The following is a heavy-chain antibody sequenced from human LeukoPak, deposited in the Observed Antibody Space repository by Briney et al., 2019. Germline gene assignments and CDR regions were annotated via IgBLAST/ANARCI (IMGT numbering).Heavy chain of an antibody. D-gene: IGHD4-17*01. Sequence: PGGSLRLSCAASGFTFSSYGMHWVRQAPGKGLEWVAVISYDGSNKYYADSVKGRFTISRDNAKNTVYLEMNSLTAEDTAVYYCGRDPNGDYIGAFDMWGRGTMVTVSP. J-gene: IGHJ3*02. CDR2: ISYDGSNK. CDR1: GFTFSSYG. CDR3: GRDPNGDYIGAFDM. V-gene: IGHV3-30*03.